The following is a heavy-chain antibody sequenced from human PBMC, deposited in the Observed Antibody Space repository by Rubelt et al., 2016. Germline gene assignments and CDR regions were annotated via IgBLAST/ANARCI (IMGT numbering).Heavy chain of an antibody. V-gene: IGHV1-46*01. D-gene: IGHD6-6*01. CDR3: ARDRIRIAARQGWYFDL. CDR1: GYTFTSYY. J-gene: IGHJ2*01. CDR2: INPSGGST. Sequence: QVQLVQSGAEVKKPGASVKVSCKASGYTFTSYYMHWVRQAPGQGLEWMGIINPSGGSTNYAQKLQGRVTMTTDTSTSTAYMELRSLRSDDTAVYYCARDRIRIAARQGWYFDLWGRGTLVTVSS.